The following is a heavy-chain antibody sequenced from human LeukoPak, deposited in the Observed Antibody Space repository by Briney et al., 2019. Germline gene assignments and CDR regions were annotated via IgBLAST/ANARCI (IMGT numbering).Heavy chain of an antibody. CDR1: GFTFSSYG. D-gene: IGHD6-19*01. Sequence: GGSLRLSCAASGFTFSSYGMHWVRQAPGNGLEWVAVISYDGSNKYYADSVKGRFTISRDNSKNSLYLQMNSLRAEDTAVYYCAKDRDSSGWYSARTYDYWGQGTLVTVSS. V-gene: IGHV3-30*18. CDR3: AKDRDSSGWYSARTYDY. J-gene: IGHJ4*02. CDR2: ISYDGSNK.